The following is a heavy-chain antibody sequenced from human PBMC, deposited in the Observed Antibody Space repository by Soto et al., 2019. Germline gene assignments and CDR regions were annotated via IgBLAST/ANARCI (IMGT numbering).Heavy chain of an antibody. V-gene: IGHV2-5*02. CDR2: IYRDDDK. D-gene: IGHD3-3*01. Sequence: QITLKESGPTLVKPTQTLTLTCTFSGFSLSTSGVGVGWIRQPPGKALEWLALIYRDDDKRYSPSLKSRLTITKDTSKNQVVLTMTNMDPVDTATYYCAHKYYDFWSGPDAFDIWGQGTMVTVSS. J-gene: IGHJ3*02. CDR1: GFSLSTSGVG. CDR3: AHKYYDFWSGPDAFDI.